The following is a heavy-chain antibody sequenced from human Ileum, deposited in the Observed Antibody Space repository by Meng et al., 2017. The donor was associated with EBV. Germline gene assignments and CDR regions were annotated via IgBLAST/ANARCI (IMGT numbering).Heavy chain of an antibody. J-gene: IGHJ5*02. CDR3: ARYGRCNGNSFYCFDP. V-gene: IGHV4-34*01. CDR1: GGSFNDYY. Sequence: QGSLRTLVSALLKRCGSLSLPCAVCGGSFNDYYCTWLSQHPGKGLEWIGEINQSGYTKFNPSLSSRATISRDTSNNLFSLRLNSVTAADTALYYCARYGRCNGNSFYCFDPWGQGTLVTVSS. D-gene: IGHD4-23*01. CDR2: INQSGYT.